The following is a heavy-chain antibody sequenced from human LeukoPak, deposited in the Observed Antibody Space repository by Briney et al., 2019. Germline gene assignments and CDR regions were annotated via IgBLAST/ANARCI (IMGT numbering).Heavy chain of an antibody. CDR2: INPNSGGT. Sequence: ASVKVSCKASGYTFTGYYMHWVRQAPGQGLEWMGWINPNSGGTNYAQKFQGRVTMTRDTSISTAYMELSRLRSDDTAVYYCASPYSGCYYDAFDIWGQGTMVTVSS. D-gene: IGHD1-26*01. CDR3: ASPYSGCYYDAFDI. CDR1: GYTFTGYY. V-gene: IGHV1-2*02. J-gene: IGHJ3*02.